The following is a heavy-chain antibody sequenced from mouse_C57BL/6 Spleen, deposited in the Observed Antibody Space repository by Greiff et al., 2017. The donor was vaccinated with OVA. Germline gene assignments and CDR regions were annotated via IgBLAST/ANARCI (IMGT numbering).Heavy chain of an antibody. D-gene: IGHD1-1*01. J-gene: IGHJ4*01. V-gene: IGHV5-17*01. Sequence: EVKLVESGGGLVKPGGSLKLSCAASGFTFSDYGMHWVRQAPEKGLEWVAYISSGSSTIYYADTVKGRFTISRDNAKNTLFLQMTSLRSEDTAMYYCARRMYYGSSSGAMDYWGQGTSVTVSS. CDR1: GFTFSDYG. CDR2: ISSGSSTI. CDR3: ARRMYYGSSSGAMDY.